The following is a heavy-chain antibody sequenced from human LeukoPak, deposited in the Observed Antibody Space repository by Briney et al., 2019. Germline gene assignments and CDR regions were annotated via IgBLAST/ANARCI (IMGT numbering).Heavy chain of an antibody. V-gene: IGHV3-11*01. D-gene: IGHD4-17*01. J-gene: IGHJ6*03. CDR2: ISSSGSTI. CDR3: ARVGHPTTTPSYYYYYYYMDV. Sequence: PGGSLRLSCAASGFTFRDYYMSWIRQAPGKGLEWVSYISSSGSTIYYADSVKSRITISRDNSKNSLYLQMTSLRAEDTAVYYCARVGHPTTTPSYYYYYYYMDVWGKGTTVTISS. CDR1: GFTFRDYY.